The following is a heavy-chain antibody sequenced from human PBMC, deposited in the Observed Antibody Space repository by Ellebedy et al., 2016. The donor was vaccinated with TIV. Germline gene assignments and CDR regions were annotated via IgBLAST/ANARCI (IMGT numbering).Heavy chain of an antibody. J-gene: IGHJ6*02. D-gene: IGHD6-19*01. Sequence: GGSLRLXXAASGFTSSSYAMSWVRQAQGKGLGWVSAISGSGGSTYYADSVKGRFTISRDNSKNTLYLQMNSLRAEDTAVYYCAKDLDEVAGTYYYYGMDVWGQGTTVTVSS. CDR1: GFTSSSYA. V-gene: IGHV3-23*01. CDR2: ISGSGGST. CDR3: AKDLDEVAGTYYYYGMDV.